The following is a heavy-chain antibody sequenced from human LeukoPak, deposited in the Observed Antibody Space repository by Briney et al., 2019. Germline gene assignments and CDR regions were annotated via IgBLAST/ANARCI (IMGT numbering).Heavy chain of an antibody. V-gene: IGHV4-61*05. CDR2: IYYSGTT. J-gene: IGHJ4*02. D-gene: IGHD6-13*01. Sequence: SETLSLTCTASGGSISSSSYNWGWIRQPPGKGLEWIGYIYYSGTTNYNPSLKSRVTISVDTSKNQFSLKLSSVTAADTAVYYCARGVYIAAAHYGYWGQGTLVTVSS. CDR1: GGSISSSSYN. CDR3: ARGVYIAAAHYGY.